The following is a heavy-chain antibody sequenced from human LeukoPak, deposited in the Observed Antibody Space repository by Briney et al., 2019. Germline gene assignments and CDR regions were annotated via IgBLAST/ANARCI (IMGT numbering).Heavy chain of an antibody. D-gene: IGHD5-12*01. CDR2: ISASGGTI. V-gene: IGHV3-23*01. CDR1: GFTFTNYA. J-gene: IGHJ4*02. Sequence: GGSLRLSCAASGFTFTNYAMSWVRQAPGKGLEWVSAISASGGTIYYADSVKGRFTISRDNSKNTLYLQMNSLRAEDTAVYYCAKEEGYDFAFFDYWGQGILATVSS. CDR3: AKEEGYDFAFFDY.